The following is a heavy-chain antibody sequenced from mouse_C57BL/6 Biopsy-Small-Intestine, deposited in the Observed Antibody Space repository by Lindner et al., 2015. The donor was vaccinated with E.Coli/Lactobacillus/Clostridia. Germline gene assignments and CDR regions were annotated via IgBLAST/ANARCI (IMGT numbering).Heavy chain of an antibody. CDR3: ARYAFYAMDY. CDR2: IYPGDGDT. CDR1: GYAFSSSW. J-gene: IGHJ4*01. Sequence: VQLQESGPELVKPGASVKISCKASGYAFSSSWMNWAKQRPGKGLEWIGRIYPGDGDTNYNGKFKGKATLTADESSSTAYMQLSSLTSEDSAVYFCARYAFYAMDYWGQGTSVTVSS. V-gene: IGHV1-82*01. D-gene: IGHD6-5*01.